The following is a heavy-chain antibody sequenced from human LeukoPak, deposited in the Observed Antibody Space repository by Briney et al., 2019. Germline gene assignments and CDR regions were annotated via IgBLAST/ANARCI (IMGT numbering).Heavy chain of an antibody. J-gene: IGHJ5*02. CDR3: ARGGFGSGVSLFDP. Sequence: SETLSLTCTVSGGSISSYYWSWIRQPPGKGLEWIGYIYYSGSTNYNPSLKSRVTISVDTSKNQFSLQLNSVTPEDTAIYYCARGGFGSGVSLFDPWGQGTLVTVSS. CDR2: IYYSGST. V-gene: IGHV4-59*12. D-gene: IGHD3-10*01. CDR1: GGSISSYY.